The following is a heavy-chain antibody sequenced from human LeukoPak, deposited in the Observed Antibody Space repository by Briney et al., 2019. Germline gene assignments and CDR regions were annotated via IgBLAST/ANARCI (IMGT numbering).Heavy chain of an antibody. CDR3: ARDQRATASTGSYFDY. CDR1: GFTFSSLG. V-gene: IGHV3-21*01. CDR2: LSSGSSYI. Sequence: GGSLRLSCAASGFTFSSLGMNCVRQAPGEGLEWVSSLSSGSSYIYYADSVKGRFTISRDNAKNSLSLQMNRLRAEDTAVYYCARDQRATASTGSYFDYWGQGTLVTVSS. D-gene: IGHD1-1*01. J-gene: IGHJ4*02.